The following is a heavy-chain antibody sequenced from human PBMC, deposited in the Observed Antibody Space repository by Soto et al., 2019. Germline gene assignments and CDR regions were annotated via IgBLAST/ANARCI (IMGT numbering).Heavy chain of an antibody. CDR1: GFTFSSYD. D-gene: IGHD2-15*01. V-gene: IGHV3-13*01. CDR3: ARAPSESCSGGSCYYYYGMDV. CDR2: IGTAGDT. Sequence: GGSLRLSCAASGFTFSSYDMHWVRQATGKGLEWVSAIGTAGDTYYPGSVKGRFTISRENAKNSLYLQMNSLRAGDTAVYYCARAPSESCSGGSCYYYYGMDVWGQGTTVTVSS. J-gene: IGHJ6*02.